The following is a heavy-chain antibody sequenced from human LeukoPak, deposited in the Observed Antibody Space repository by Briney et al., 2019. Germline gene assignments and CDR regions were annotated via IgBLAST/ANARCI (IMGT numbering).Heavy chain of an antibody. Sequence: GESLKISCKGSGCSFTSDWIGWVRQMPGKGLEWMGIIYPGDSDTRYSPSFQGQVTISADKSISTAYLQWSSLKASDTAMYYCARLSEDFWSGYSFFDYWGQGTLVTVSS. CDR1: GCSFTSDW. J-gene: IGHJ4*02. CDR3: ARLSEDFWSGYSFFDY. CDR2: IYPGDSDT. D-gene: IGHD3-3*01. V-gene: IGHV5-51*01.